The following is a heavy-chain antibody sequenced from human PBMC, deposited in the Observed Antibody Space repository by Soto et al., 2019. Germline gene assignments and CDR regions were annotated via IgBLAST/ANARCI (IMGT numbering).Heavy chain of an antibody. CDR1: GFTFDDYA. V-gene: IGHV3-23*04. Sequence: EVQLVESGGGLVQPGRSLRLSCAASGFTFDDYAMHWVRQAPGKGLEWVSGISGSGGSTYYADSVKGRFTISRDNSKNTLYLQMNSLRAEDTAVYYCAKEADPIFGVAKGPWFDPWGQGTLVTVSS. CDR3: AKEADPIFGVAKGPWFDP. D-gene: IGHD3-3*01. CDR2: ISGSGGST. J-gene: IGHJ5*02.